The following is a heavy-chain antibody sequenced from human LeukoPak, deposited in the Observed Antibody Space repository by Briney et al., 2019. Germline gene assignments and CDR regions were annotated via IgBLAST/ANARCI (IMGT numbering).Heavy chain of an antibody. Sequence: ASVKVSCKASGYTFTIYAMHWVRQAPGQRLEWMGWINAGNGNTKYSQKFQGRVTITRDTSASTAYMELSSLRSEDTAVYYCARGGTIVGTAGYFQHWGQGTLVTVSS. CDR2: INAGNGNT. CDR1: GYTFTIYA. J-gene: IGHJ1*01. D-gene: IGHD1-26*01. V-gene: IGHV1-3*01. CDR3: ARGGTIVGTAGYFQH.